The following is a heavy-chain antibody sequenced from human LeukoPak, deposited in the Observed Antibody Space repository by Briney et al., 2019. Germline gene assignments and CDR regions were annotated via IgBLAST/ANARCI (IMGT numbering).Heavy chain of an antibody. J-gene: IGHJ4*02. D-gene: IGHD3-9*01. CDR2: IRSCSNYI. Sequence: GVSLRLFCAASGFTFCSYSMHWVPQAPGEGLEWVIYIRSCSNYIYYADSVKRSFTIPRDNHENTLYLHIQSLSAEDAGVFYCARVPLYDILTGYYLQLDYLGYWGQGTLVTVSS. V-gene: IGHV3-21*01. CDR3: ARVPLYDILTGYYLQLDYLGY. CDR1: GFTFCSYS.